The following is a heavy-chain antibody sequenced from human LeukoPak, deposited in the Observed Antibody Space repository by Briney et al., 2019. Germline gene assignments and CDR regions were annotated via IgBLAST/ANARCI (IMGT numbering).Heavy chain of an antibody. CDR2: IFYSGST. D-gene: IGHD3-22*01. CDR1: GGSISSYY. Sequence: PSETLSLTCTVSGGSISSYYWSRIRQPPGKGLEWIGYIFYSGSTNYNPSLKSRVIISVDTSKNQFSLKLNSVTAADTAVYYCARGIKYYDTPLGYFDYWGQGTLVTVSS. J-gene: IGHJ4*02. CDR3: ARGIKYYDTPLGYFDY. V-gene: IGHV4-59*08.